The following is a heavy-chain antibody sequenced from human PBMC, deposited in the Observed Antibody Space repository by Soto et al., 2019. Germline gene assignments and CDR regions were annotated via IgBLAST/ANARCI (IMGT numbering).Heavy chain of an antibody. D-gene: IGHD1-1*01. J-gene: IGHJ6*02. CDR1: RNSFIDYY. CDR3: AREDYNWNDYYYYGMDI. Sequence: VASGKVSCKASRNSFIDYYIHWVRQAPGQGLEWMGWIKSNSGGTKYAQRFQGRVTMTRDTSISTIYMELSRLKSDDTAVYYCAREDYNWNDYYYYGMDIWGQ. V-gene: IGHV1-2*02. CDR2: IKSNSGGT.